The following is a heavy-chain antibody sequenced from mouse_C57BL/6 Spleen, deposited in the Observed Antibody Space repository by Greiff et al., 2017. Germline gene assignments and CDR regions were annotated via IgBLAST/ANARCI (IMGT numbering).Heavy chain of an antibody. Sequence: DVMLVESGGGLVKPGGSLKLSCAASGFTFSDYGMHWVRQAPEKGLEWVAYISSGSSTIYDADTVKGRFTISRDNAKNTLILHMTSLSSEDTAMYYCARDDGYYFDYWGTGATVTVSS. D-gene: IGHD2-3*01. CDR3: ARDDGYYFDY. CDR2: ISSGSSTI. CDR1: GFTFSDYG. J-gene: IGHJ1*03. V-gene: IGHV5-17*01.